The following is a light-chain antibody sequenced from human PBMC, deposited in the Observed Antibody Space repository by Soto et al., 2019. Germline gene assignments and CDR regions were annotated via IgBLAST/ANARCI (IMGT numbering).Light chain of an antibody. J-gene: IGKJ1*01. Sequence: DIQMTQSPSTPSASVGDRVTITCRASQTVERWLAWYQQKPGRAPSLLISDVSSLERGVPSRFSGSGSATEFTLTISGLQPDDFATYYCQQYKDSMWTFGQGTKV. V-gene: IGKV1-5*01. CDR1: QTVERW. CDR3: QQYKDSMWT. CDR2: DVS.